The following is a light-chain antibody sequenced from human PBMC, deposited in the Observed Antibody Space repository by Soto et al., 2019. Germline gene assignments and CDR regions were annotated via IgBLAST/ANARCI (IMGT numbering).Light chain of an antibody. J-gene: IGKJ4*01. Sequence: EIVMTQSPATLSVSPGERVTLSCRASQSVTSSHLAWYQQKPGQAPRLLIYGTSTRATGFPARFSGSGSGTEFTLTISRLQSEDSAVYYCQQYDNCPLTFGGGTKVEIK. CDR3: QQYDNCPLT. V-gene: IGKV3-15*01. CDR1: QSVTSSH. CDR2: GTS.